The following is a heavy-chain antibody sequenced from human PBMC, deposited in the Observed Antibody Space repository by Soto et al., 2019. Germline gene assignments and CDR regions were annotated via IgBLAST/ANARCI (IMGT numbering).Heavy chain of an antibody. J-gene: IGHJ4*02. CDR3: ARGGKLCSSYYFDY. CDR2: IYYSGST. V-gene: IGHV4-59*01. CDR1: GGSISSYY. D-gene: IGHD3-10*02. Sequence: SETLSLTCTVSGGSISSYYWSWIRQPPGKGLEWIGYIYYSGSTNYNPSLKSRVTISVDTSKNQFSLKLSSVTAADTAVYYCARGGKLCSSYYFDYWGQGTLVTVSS.